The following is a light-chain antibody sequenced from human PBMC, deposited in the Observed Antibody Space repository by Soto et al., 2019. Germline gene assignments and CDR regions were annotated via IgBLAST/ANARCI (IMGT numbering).Light chain of an antibody. J-gene: IGKJ1*01. V-gene: IGKV1-12*02. CDR3: QQANTFPWT. Sequence: DIQMTQSPSSVSASVGDRVTITCRASQSISSWLAWYQQKPGKAPKLLIYAASSLQSGVPSRFSGRVSGTFFTLSISSLHPEDLATYYCQQANTFPWTFGQGTKVEIK. CDR1: QSISSW. CDR2: AAS.